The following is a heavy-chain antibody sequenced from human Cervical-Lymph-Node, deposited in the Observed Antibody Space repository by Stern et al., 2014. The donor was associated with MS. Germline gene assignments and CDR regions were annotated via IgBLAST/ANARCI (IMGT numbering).Heavy chain of an antibody. V-gene: IGHV1-46*03. CDR2: INPSGGST. D-gene: IGHD4-23*01. CDR1: GYTFTSYY. Sequence: QLVQSGAEVKKPGASVKVSCKASGYTFTSYYMHWVRQAPGQGLEWMGIINPSGGSTSYAQKFQGRVTMTRDTSTSTVYMELSSLRSEDTAVYYCARDQQDYGGNGKYYFDYWGQGTLVTVSS. CDR3: ARDQQDYGGNGKYYFDY. J-gene: IGHJ4*02.